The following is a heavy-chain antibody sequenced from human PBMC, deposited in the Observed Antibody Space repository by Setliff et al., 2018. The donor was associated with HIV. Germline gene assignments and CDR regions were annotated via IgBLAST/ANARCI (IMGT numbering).Heavy chain of an antibody. CDR1: GFTFRNYA. D-gene: IGHD1-26*01. Sequence: PGGSLRLSCAASGFTFRNYAMSWVRQAPGKGLEWVSSISGSGGTTYYAESVKGRVTISRDNSKNTLYLQMNSLRAEDRALYYCAKATMGATLTDFDYWGQGTLVTVSS. J-gene: IGHJ4*02. V-gene: IGHV3-23*01. CDR2: ISGSGGTT. CDR3: AKATMGATLTDFDY.